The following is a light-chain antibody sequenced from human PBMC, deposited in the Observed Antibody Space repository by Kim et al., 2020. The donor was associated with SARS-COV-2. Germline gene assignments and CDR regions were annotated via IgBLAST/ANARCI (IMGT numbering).Light chain of an antibody. V-gene: IGLV1-47*01. CDR3: EAWDDSLSGLHWV. CDR2: AST. Sequence: VNISSSSSSACIGSNYVHWYQQFQETAPKRLIYASTRRPTGVPDRFSGSKTGTSASLAIGGLRSEDEGDYYCEAWDDSLSGLHWVFGGGTQLTVL. CDR1: SACIGSNY. J-gene: IGLJ3*02.